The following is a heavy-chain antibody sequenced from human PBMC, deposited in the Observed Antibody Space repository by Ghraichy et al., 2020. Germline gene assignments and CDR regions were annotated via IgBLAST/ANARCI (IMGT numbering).Heavy chain of an antibody. D-gene: IGHD6-19*01. J-gene: IGHJ5*02. V-gene: IGHV4-4*09. CDR3: ARHLYRSGWYDWFDP. CDR1: GGSISSYY. Sequence: SETLSLTCTVSGGSISSYYWSWIRQPPGKGLEWIGYIYTSGSTNYNPSLKSRVTISVDTSKNQFSLKLSSVTAADTAVYYCARHLYRSGWYDWFDPWGQGTLVTVSS. CDR2: IYTSGST.